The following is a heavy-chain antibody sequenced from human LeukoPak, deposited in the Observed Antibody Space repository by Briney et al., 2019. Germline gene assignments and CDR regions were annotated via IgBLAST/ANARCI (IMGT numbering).Heavy chain of an antibody. CDR3: ARDSLENCSSTSCYEEYAFDI. CDR1: GGSISSYY. D-gene: IGHD2-2*01. CDR2: IYHSVST. Sequence: SETLSLTCTVSGGSISSYYWSWIRQPPGKGLEWIGEIYHSVSTNYNPSLKSRVTISVDKSKNQFSLKLSSVTAADTAVYYCARDSLENCSSTSCYEEYAFDIWGQGTMVTVSS. J-gene: IGHJ3*02. V-gene: IGHV4-59*12.